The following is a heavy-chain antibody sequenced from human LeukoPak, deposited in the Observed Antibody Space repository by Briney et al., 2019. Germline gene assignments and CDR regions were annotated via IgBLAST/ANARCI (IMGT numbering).Heavy chain of an antibody. CDR1: GFTLTNYD. CDR3: VRDGEGVAISVNFWFDP. J-gene: IGHJ5*02. CDR2: MNPINGST. D-gene: IGHD3-10*01. Sequence: ASVEVSCKASGFTLTNYDINWERQAPGQGLEWMGWMNPINGSTGYARKFQGRVTMTRDTSISTAYMELRSLTSEDTAIYYCVRDGEGVAISVNFWFDPWGQGTLVTVSS. V-gene: IGHV1-8*01.